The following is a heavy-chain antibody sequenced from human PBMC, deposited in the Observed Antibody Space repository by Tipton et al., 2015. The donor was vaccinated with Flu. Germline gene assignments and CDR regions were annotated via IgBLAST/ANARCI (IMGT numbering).Heavy chain of an antibody. CDR1: GGSISSSSYY. J-gene: IGHJ4*02. CDR2: INHSGST. V-gene: IGHV4-39*07. CDR3: ARGLYVSGSYQRRYFDS. Sequence: PGLVKPSETLSLTCAVSGGSISSSSYYWGWIRQPPGKGLEWIGEINHSGSTNYNPSLKSRVTISVDTSKNQFSLKLSSVTAADTAVYYCARGLYVSGSYQRRYFDSWGQGTLVTVSS. D-gene: IGHD3-10*01.